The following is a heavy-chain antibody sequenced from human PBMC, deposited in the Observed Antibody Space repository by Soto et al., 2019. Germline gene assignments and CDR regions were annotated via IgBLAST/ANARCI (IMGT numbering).Heavy chain of an antibody. J-gene: IGHJ4*02. D-gene: IGHD2-8*01. Sequence: SETLSLTCAVSSVSISSGNWWTWVRQTPQRGLEYIGEIFHDGTANYYPSFERRVAISVDTSKNQFSLKLTSVTAADTAIYFCARLVYDTRLNYMYFDFWGQGALVTVSS. CDR2: IFHDGTA. V-gene: IGHV4-4*02. CDR1: SVSISSGNW. CDR3: ARLVYDTRLNYMYFDF.